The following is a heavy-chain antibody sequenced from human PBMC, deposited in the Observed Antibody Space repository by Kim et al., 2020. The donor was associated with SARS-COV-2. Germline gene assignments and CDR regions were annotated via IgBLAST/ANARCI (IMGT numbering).Heavy chain of an antibody. CDR3: AREGYGSGSYYNHY. J-gene: IGHJ4*02. V-gene: IGHV1-69*01. Sequence: AQKFKGRVTITADESTSTAYMELSSLRSEDTAVYYCAREGYGSGSYYNHYWGQGTLVTVSS. D-gene: IGHD3-10*01.